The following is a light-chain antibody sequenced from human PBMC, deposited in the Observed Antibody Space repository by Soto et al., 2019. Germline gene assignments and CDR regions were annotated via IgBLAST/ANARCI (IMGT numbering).Light chain of an antibody. Sequence: DIQMTQSPSTLSASVGDRVTITCRASEKINKWLAWYQQKPGKAPKLLISDASSLESGVPSRFSGSGSGTDFTLTISSLQPDDFATYDCQQCNSYPWTFGQGTKVEIK. J-gene: IGKJ1*01. CDR3: QQCNSYPWT. CDR2: DAS. CDR1: EKINKW. V-gene: IGKV1-5*01.